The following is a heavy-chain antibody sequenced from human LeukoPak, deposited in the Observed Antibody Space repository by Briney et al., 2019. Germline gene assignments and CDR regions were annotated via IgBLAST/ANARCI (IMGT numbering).Heavy chain of an antibody. D-gene: IGHD3-16*01. V-gene: IGHV3-11*04. J-gene: IGHJ4*02. CDR3: ARELNGYGYYFFDY. CDR1: GFTFNDYY. CDR2: ISSSGSTI. Sequence: GRSLRLSCAASGFTFNDYYMSWVRQAPGKGLEWVSYISSSGSTIYYADSVKGRFTISRDNAKNSLYLQMNGLGAEDTAVYYCARELNGYGYYFFDYWGPGTLVTVSS.